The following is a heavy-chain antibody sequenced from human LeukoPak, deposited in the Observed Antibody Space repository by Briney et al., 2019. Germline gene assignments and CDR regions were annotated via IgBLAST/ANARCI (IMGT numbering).Heavy chain of an antibody. D-gene: IGHD5-18*01. CDR1: GFTFDDYG. CDR3: ARSNGYSYGDLFDY. J-gene: IGHJ4*02. V-gene: IGHV3-20*01. CDR2: INWNGGST. Sequence: PGGSLRLSCAASGFTFDDYGMSWVRQAPGKGLEWVSGINWNGGSTGYADSVKGRFTISRDNAKNSLYLQMNSLRAEDTALYHCARSNGYSYGDLFDYWGQGTLVTVSS.